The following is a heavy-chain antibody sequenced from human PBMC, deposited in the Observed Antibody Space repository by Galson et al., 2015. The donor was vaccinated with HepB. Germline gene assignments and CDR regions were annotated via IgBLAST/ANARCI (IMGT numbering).Heavy chain of an antibody. CDR3: AREDIAAAPVLDY. CDR2: ISYDGSNK. J-gene: IGHJ4*02. CDR1: GSTFSSYA. V-gene: IGHV3-30*04. Sequence: SLRLSCAASGSTFSSYAMHWVRQAPGKGLEWVAVISYDGSNKYYADSVKGRFTISRDNSKNTLYLQMNSLRAEDTAVYYCAREDIAAAPVLDYWGQGTLVTVSS. D-gene: IGHD6-13*01.